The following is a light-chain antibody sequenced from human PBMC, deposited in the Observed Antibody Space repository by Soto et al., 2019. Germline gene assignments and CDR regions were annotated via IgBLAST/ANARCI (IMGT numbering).Light chain of an antibody. CDR1: QSVSSY. J-gene: IGKJ3*01. V-gene: IGKV3-11*01. CDR3: QQRSNWPTFT. CDR2: DAS. Sequence: EIVLTQSPATLSLSPGERATLSCRASQSVSSYLAWYQQKPGKAPRLLIYDASNRATGIPARFSGSGSGTDFTLTISSLEPEDFAFYYCQQRSNWPTFTFGPGTKVDIK.